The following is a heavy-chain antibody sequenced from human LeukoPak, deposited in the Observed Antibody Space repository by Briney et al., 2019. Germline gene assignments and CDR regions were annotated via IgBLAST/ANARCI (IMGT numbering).Heavy chain of an antibody. D-gene: IGHD6-6*01. J-gene: IGHJ4*02. CDR3: APFQYSSSPSTNPFDY. V-gene: IGHV1-69*05. CDR2: IIPIFGTA. Sequence: SVKVSCKASGGTFSSYAISWVRQAPGQGLEWMGGIIPIFGTANYAQKFQGRVTITTDESTSTAYMELSSLRSEDTAVYYCAPFQYSSSPSTNPFDYWGQGTLVTVSS. CDR1: GGTFSSYA.